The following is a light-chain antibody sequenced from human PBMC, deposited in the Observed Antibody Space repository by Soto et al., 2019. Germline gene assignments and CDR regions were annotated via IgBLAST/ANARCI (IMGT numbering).Light chain of an antibody. J-gene: IGKJ4*01. CDR3: QQYGSSPLT. CDR2: GAS. CDR1: QSVSSSY. Sequence: GVTQSAGTLSLSPGERATLSCRASQSVSSSYLAWYQQKPGQAPRLLIYGASSRATGIPDRFSGSGSGTDFTLTISRLEPEDFAVYYCQQYGSSPLTFGGRTKVDIK. V-gene: IGKV3-20*01.